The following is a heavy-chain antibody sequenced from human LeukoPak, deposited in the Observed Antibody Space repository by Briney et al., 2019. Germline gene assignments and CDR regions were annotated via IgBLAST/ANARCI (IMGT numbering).Heavy chain of an antibody. CDR1: GFTFINFR. V-gene: IGHV3-30*02. CDR3: AKSTYYYHMDV. J-gene: IGHJ6*03. CDR2: IRYDGTNQ. Sequence: PGGSLRLSCAASGFTFINFRLHWVRQAPGRGLEWVAFIRYDGTNQYYADSVKGRFTISRDSSNNTLYLQMNSLGAEDTAVYYCAKSTYYYHMDVWGKGAKVTVSS.